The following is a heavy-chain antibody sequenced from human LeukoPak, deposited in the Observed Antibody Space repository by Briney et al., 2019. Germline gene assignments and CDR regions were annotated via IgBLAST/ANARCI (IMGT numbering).Heavy chain of an antibody. V-gene: IGHV3-30*04. D-gene: IGHD3-10*01. CDR3: AREAKLLWFGEYPYNWFDP. Sequence: PGGSLRLSCAASGFTFSSYAMHGVRQAPAKGLEWVAVISYDGSNKYYADSVKGRFTISRDNSKNTLYLQMNSLRAEDTAVYYCAREAKLLWFGEYPYNWFDPWGQGTLVTVSS. CDR1: GFTFSSYA. CDR2: ISYDGSNK. J-gene: IGHJ5*02.